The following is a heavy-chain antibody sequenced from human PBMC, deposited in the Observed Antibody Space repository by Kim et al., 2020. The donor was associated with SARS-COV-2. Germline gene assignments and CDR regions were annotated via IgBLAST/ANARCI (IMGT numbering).Heavy chain of an antibody. V-gene: IGHV6-1*01. D-gene: IGHD6-19*01. CDR3: TRSGYSSGWTDY. J-gene: IGHJ4*02. Sequence: DYAVSVESRITINPDTSKNQFSLQLNSVTPEDTAVYYCTRSGYSSGWTDYWGQGTLVTVSS.